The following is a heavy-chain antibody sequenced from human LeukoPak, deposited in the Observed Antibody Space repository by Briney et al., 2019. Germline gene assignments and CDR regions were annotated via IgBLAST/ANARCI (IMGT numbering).Heavy chain of an antibody. J-gene: IGHJ6*02. CDR2: IYYSGST. Sequence: SKTLSLTCTVSGGSISSSSYYWGWIRQPPGKGLEWIGSIYYSGSTYYNPSLKSRVTISVDTSKNQFSLKLSSVTAADTAVYYCARHGAIVTTGYYYYAMDVWGQGTTVTVSS. CDR1: GGSISSSSYY. CDR3: ARHGAIVTTGYYYYAMDV. V-gene: IGHV4-39*01. D-gene: IGHD5-12*01.